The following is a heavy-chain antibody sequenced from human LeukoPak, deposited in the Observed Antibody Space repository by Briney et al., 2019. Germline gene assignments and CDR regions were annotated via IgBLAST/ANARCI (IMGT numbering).Heavy chain of an antibody. V-gene: IGHV3-48*02. CDR2: ISSSSGTI. Sequence: PGGSLRLSCAASGFTFSGYTMNWVRQAPGKGLEWVSYISSSSGTIYYADSVKGRFTISRDNAKNSLYLQMNSLRDEDTAVYYCARGYSSGFDYWGQGTLVTVSS. CDR1: GFTFSGYT. D-gene: IGHD6-19*01. J-gene: IGHJ4*02. CDR3: ARGYSSGFDY.